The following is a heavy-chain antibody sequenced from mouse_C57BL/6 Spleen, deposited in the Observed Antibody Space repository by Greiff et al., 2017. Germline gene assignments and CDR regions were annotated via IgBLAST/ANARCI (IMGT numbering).Heavy chain of an antibody. J-gene: IGHJ4*01. CDR2: ISSGSSTI. D-gene: IGHD2-5*01. V-gene: IGHV5-17*01. CDR1: GFTFSDYG. CDR3: ASEGLYYSNYVYDAMDY. Sequence: EVQGVESGGGLVKPGGSLKLSCAASGFTFSDYGMHWVRQAPEKGLEWVAYISSGSSTIYYADTVKGRFTISRANAKNTLFLQMTSLRSEDTAMYYCASEGLYYSNYVYDAMDYWGQGTSVTVSS.